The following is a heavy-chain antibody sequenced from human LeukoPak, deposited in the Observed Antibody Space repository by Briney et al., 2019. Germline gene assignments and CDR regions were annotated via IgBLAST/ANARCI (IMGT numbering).Heavy chain of an antibody. J-gene: IGHJ6*03. D-gene: IGHD2-21*02. V-gene: IGHV3-23*01. CDR1: GFTFSGHG. CDR3: AKSVTADYSYYMDV. Sequence: GESLRLSCAASGFTFSGHGMSWVRQAPGKGLEWISGITGSGGTTYYARSLRGRFTTSRDNSKNMFYLQMKSLRVEDTAVYYCAKSVTADYSYYMDVWGKGATVTVSS. CDR2: ITGSGGTT.